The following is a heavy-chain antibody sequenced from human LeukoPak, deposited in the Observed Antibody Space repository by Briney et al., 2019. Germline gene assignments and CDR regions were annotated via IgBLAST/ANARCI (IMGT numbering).Heavy chain of an antibody. Sequence: SETLSPTCTVSGGSINSGGYYWSWIRQYPGKGLDWIGYIYYSGSTYYNPSLKSRIIISVDTSKNQFSLKLSSVTAADTAVYYCARVDSSYYPLDSWGQGTLVTVSS. J-gene: IGHJ4*02. CDR1: GGSINSGGYY. V-gene: IGHV4-31*03. CDR2: IYYSGST. D-gene: IGHD3-22*01. CDR3: ARVDSSYYPLDS.